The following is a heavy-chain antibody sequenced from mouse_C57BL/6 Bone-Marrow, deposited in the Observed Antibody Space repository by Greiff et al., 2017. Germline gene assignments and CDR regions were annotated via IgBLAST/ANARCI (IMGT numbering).Heavy chain of an antibody. V-gene: IGHV3-6*01. CDR1: GYSITSGYY. CDR3: AGEYYGSDWYFDV. D-gene: IGHD1-1*01. J-gene: IGHJ1*03. Sequence: VQLKESGPGLVKPSQSLSLTCSVTGYSITSGYYWNWIRQFPGNKLEWMGYISYDGSNNYKPSLKNRISITRDTSKNQFFLLLNSLTTEDTATYYCAGEYYGSDWYFDVWGTGTTVTVSS. CDR2: ISYDGSN.